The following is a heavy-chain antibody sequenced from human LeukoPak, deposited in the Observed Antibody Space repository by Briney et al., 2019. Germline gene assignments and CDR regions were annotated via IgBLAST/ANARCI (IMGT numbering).Heavy chain of an antibody. CDR2: ISAYNGNT. V-gene: IGHV1-18*01. Sequence: GASVKVSCKASGYTFTSYGISWVRQAPGQGLEWMGWISAYNGNTNYAQKLQGRVTMTTDTSTSTAYMELRSLRSNDTAVYYCARAATVTTGLGLDYWGQGTLVTVSS. J-gene: IGHJ4*02. CDR3: ARAATVTTGLGLDY. D-gene: IGHD4-17*01. CDR1: GYTFTSYG.